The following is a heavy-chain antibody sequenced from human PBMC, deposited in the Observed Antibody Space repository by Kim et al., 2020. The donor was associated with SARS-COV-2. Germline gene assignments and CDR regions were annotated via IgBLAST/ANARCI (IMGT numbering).Heavy chain of an antibody. Sequence: GGSLRLSCAASGFTFDDYGMSWVRQAPGKGLEWVSGINWNGGSTGYADSVKGRFTISRDNAKNSLYLQMNSLRAEDTALYHCARDLNSGSYYYFDYWGQGTLVTVSS. D-gene: IGHD1-26*01. CDR1: GFTFDDYG. CDR2: INWNGGST. V-gene: IGHV3-20*01. J-gene: IGHJ4*02. CDR3: ARDLNSGSYYYFDY.